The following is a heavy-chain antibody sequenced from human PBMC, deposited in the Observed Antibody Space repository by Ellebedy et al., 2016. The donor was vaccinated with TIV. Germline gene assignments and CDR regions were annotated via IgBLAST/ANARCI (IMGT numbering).Heavy chain of an antibody. J-gene: IGHJ6*02. CDR1: GFTFGDFG. CDR2: IGSKGYGGTT. Sequence: GGSLRLSXTASGFTFGDFGISWVRQAPGKGLEWVGFIGSKGYGGTTQYAASVKGRFTISRDDSKSIAYLQMNSLKTEDTALYYCTREAANWNYPYYYYNGMDVWGQGTTVTVSS. D-gene: IGHD1-7*01. V-gene: IGHV3-49*04. CDR3: TREAANWNYPYYYYNGMDV.